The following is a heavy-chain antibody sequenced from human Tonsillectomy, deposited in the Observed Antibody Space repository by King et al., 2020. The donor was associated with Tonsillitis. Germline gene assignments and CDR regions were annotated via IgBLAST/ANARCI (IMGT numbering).Heavy chain of an antibody. CDR1: GFTFTKAW. V-gene: IGHV3-15*01. CDR3: TTDGRLWFGENY. Sequence: QLVQSGGGLVKPGGSLRLSCAVSGFTFTKAWMTWVRQAPGKGLEWVGRIKSTTDVGTTDYAAPVKGRFTISRDDSKNTLYLQINSLKTEDTGVYFCTTDGRLWFGENYWGQGTLVTVSS. CDR2: IKSTTDVGTT. J-gene: IGHJ4*02. D-gene: IGHD3-10*01.